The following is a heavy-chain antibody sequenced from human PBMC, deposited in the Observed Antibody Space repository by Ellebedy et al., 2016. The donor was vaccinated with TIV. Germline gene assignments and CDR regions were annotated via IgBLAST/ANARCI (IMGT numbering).Heavy chain of an antibody. CDR1: GYTFTSYG. J-gene: IGHJ4*02. CDR3: ARVAESSGYSPFVY. CDR2: ISAYNGNT. V-gene: IGHV1-18*01. Sequence: ASVKVSCKASGYTFTSYGISWVRQAPGQGLEWMGRISAYNGNTNYAQKLQGRVTMTTDTSTTTAYMEMSSLRSEDTAMYYCARVAESSGYSPFVYWGQGSLVTVSS. D-gene: IGHD3-22*01.